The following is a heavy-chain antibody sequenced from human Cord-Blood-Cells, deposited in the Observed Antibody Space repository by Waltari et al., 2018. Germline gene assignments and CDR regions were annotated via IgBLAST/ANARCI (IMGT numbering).Heavy chain of an antibody. J-gene: IGHJ6*02. CDR2: INHSGST. Sequence: QVQLQQWGAGLLKPSETLSLTCAVYGGSFSGYYWSWIRQPPGKGLEWRGEINHSGSTNYNPSLKSRVTISVDTSKNQFSLKLSSVTAADTAVYYCAREMNCSSTSCYYYYGMDVWGQGTTVTVSS. CDR3: AREMNCSSTSCYYYYGMDV. D-gene: IGHD2-2*01. V-gene: IGHV4-34*01. CDR1: GGSFSGYY.